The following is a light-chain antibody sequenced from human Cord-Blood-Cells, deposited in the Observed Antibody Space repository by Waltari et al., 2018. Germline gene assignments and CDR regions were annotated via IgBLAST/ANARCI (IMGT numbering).Light chain of an antibody. CDR1: PSISSY. J-gene: IGKJ4*01. Sequence: DIQMTQSPYSLSASVGDRVTITCRASPSISSYLNWYQQKPGKAPKLLIYAASSLQSGVPSRFSGSGSGTEFTLTISSLQPEDFATYYCLQHNSYPLTFGGGTKVEIK. CDR3: LQHNSYPLT. V-gene: IGKV1-17*01. CDR2: AAS.